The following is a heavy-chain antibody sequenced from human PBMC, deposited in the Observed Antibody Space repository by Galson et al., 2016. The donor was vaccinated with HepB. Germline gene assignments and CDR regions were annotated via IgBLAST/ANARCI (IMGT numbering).Heavy chain of an antibody. D-gene: IGHD2-21*02. J-gene: IGHJ3*02. CDR3: ARHCTYGDSPAAFEI. Sequence: SETLSLTCTVSGGSISIYDRYWTWIRQPPGAGLEWIGSIHYDGATYYKSSLKSRVTISVDTSKNQFSLKLSSVTAADTAVYYCARHCTYGDSPAAFEIWGQGTMVTVSS. CDR2: IHYDGAT. V-gene: IGHV4-39*01. CDR1: GGSISIYDRY.